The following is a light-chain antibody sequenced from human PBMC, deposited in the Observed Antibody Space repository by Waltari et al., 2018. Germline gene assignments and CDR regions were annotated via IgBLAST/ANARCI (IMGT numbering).Light chain of an antibody. CDR1: SRDVRGYNS. CDR3: TSYTSSDSWV. J-gene: IGLJ3*02. V-gene: IGLV2-14*03. CDR2: GVN. Sequence: QAALPQSAPAPGSPGQSITISCTGNSRDVRGYNSLSWYKQHPNRAPQLMIYGVNKRPSGVSVRFSGSKSDNTASLTISGLQADDEADYYCTSYTSSDSWVFGGGTKLTVL.